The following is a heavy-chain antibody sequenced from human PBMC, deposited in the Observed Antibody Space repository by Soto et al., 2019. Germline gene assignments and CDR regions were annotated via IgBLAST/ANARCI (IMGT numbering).Heavy chain of an antibody. CDR1: GGTCSSYN. J-gene: IGHJ4*02. D-gene: IGHD1-26*01. CDR3: AKVDGSSFSFGD. V-gene: IGHV3-23*01. Sequence: GGSLRRSCAASGGTCSSYNMSWVPQALGNRLEWVSAVRGGGGGTDYADSVKCRFAISRDNSKNTVYLQMSSLRAEDTAVYYCAKVDGSSFSFGDWGQVILVTVSS. CDR2: VRGGGGGT.